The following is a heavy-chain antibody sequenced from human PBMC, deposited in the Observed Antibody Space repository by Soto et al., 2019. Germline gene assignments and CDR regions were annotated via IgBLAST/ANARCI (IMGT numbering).Heavy chain of an antibody. CDR1: GYTFTVYD. D-gene: IGHD1-26*01. Sequence: QVQLVQSGAEVKKPGASVNVSCKASGYTFTVYDMHWVRHAPGQGLEWMGWINPKSGGTMYPQKFQGRVTMTWDTSIRTAYRALTRLRSDDTAVYYCARDLATGGGSAGFDYWGQETLVTVSS. CDR3: ARDLATGGGSAGFDY. J-gene: IGHJ4*02. CDR2: INPKSGGT. V-gene: IGHV1-2*02.